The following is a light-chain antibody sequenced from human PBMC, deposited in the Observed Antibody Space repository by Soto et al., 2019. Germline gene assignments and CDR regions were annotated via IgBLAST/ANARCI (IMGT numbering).Light chain of an antibody. CDR1: SRDVGGYNY. CDR2: DAS. CDR3: SSYTTSSLI. V-gene: IGLV2-14*01. Sequence: QSALTQPASLSGSPGQSITISCTGTSRDVGGYNYVSWYQQHPGKAPKLLIYDASNHPSGVSNRFSGSKSGNTASLTISGLQDEDEADYYCSSYTTSSLIIGGGTKLTVL. J-gene: IGLJ2*01.